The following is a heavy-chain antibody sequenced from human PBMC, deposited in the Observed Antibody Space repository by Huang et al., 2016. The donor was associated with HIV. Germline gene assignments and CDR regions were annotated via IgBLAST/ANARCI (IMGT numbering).Heavy chain of an antibody. Sequence: EVQLVESGGALGQPGGSLRLSCAASGFTFSNYNMNWVRQAPGKGLELVSYITSSGSTTYYADSVKGRFTTSRDNAKKSLYLQMKRLRAEDTAVYYCARRVNMLRPASAWFDSWGQGTLVTVSS. J-gene: IGHJ5*01. V-gene: IGHV3-48*01. D-gene: IGHD3-10*01. CDR3: ARRVNMLRPASAWFDS. CDR2: ITSSGSTT. CDR1: GFTFSNYN.